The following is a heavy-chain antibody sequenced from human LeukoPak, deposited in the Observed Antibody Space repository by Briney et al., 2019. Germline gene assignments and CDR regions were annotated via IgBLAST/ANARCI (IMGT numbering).Heavy chain of an antibody. CDR2: IWYDGSNK. D-gene: IGHD5-12*01. CDR3: ARARATRGFDY. CDR1: GFTFNSYG. J-gene: IGHJ4*02. Sequence: GRSLRLSCAASGFTFNSYGIHWVRQAPGKGLEWVAFIWYDGSNKYYADSVKGRFTISRDNSKNTLYLQMNSLRAEDTAVYYCARARATRGFDYWGQGTLVTVSS. V-gene: IGHV3-33*01.